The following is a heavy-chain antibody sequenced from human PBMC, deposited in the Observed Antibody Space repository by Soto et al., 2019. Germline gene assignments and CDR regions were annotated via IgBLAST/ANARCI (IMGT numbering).Heavy chain of an antibody. J-gene: IGHJ4*02. V-gene: IGHV3-7*01. CDR2: IRKDEKEK. D-gene: IGHD5-12*01. Sequence: EVQLVESGGGLVQPGGSLRLSCEASGFTFTSHWMCWVRQAPGKGMEWVASIRKDEKEKNYVDSVQGRFTISRDNAKNLVFLQMNSLRVEDTAVYYCARDSGYGDFWGQGILVTVAS. CDR3: ARDSGYGDF. CDR1: GFTFTSHW.